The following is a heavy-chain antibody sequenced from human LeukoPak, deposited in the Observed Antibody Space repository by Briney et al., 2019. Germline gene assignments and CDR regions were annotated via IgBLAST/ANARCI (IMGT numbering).Heavy chain of an antibody. CDR3: ARDKGGGVDTALAY. CDR1: GDSVSSNSAT. J-gene: IGHJ4*02. D-gene: IGHD5-18*01. V-gene: IGHV6-1*01. Sequence: SQTLSLTCAISGDSVSSNSATWNWIRQSPSRGLEWLGRTYYRSKWYNNYAASVKSRITIIPDTSNNQFSLQLNSVTPEDTAVYYCARDKGGGVDTALAYWGQGTLVTVSS. CDR2: TYYRSKWYN.